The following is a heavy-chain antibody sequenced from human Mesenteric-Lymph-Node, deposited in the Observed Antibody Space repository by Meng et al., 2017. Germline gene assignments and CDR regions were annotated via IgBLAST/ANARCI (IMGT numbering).Heavy chain of an antibody. CDR1: CGSISSSNW. D-gene: IGHD6-19*01. V-gene: IGHV4-4*02. CDR3: ARVGQWLPIDY. Sequence: QVQWQGSGPGLGRPSGTLSLTCAVSCGSISSSNWWSWVRQPPGKGLEWIGEIYHSGSTNYNPSLKSRVTISVDKSKNQFSLNLSSVTAADTAVYYCARVGQWLPIDYWGQGTLVTVSS. J-gene: IGHJ4*02. CDR2: IYHSGST.